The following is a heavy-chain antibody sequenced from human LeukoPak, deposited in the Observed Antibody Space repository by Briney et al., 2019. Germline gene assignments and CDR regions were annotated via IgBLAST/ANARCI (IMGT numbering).Heavy chain of an antibody. Sequence: GCSLILSWAASGFTFSSYAMNWVRQAPGKGLEWVSSINSDSNYIYYADSVQGRFTISRDNAKNSLYLQMNGMRAEDKAVYYCAVAYYYGSGDAFDIWGQGTKVTVSS. J-gene: IGHJ3*02. CDR2: INSDSNYI. V-gene: IGHV3-21*01. CDR1: GFTFSSYA. CDR3: AVAYYYGSGDAFDI. D-gene: IGHD3-10*01.